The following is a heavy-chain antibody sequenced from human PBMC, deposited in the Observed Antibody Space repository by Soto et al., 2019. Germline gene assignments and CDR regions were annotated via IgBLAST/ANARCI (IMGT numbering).Heavy chain of an antibody. D-gene: IGHD3-22*01. Sequence: PSETLSLTCTVSGGSMRNVYWSWIRQPPGKRLEWIGFIFHSGNAKYNPSLKSRVTISIDTSKNQFSLKLSSVTAADTAVYYCARPYYYDSSSESGAFDIWGQGTMVTVSS. V-gene: IGHV4-59*01. CDR2: IFHSGNA. J-gene: IGHJ3*02. CDR1: GGSMRNVY. CDR3: ARPYYYDSSSESGAFDI.